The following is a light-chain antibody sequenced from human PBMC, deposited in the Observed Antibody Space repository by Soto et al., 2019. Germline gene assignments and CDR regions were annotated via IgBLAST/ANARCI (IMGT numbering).Light chain of an antibody. J-gene: IGLJ2*01. CDR3: QTWGSGSCV. CDR2: LNNDGTY. CDR1: SGHSSYI. V-gene: IGLV4-69*01. Sequence: QPVLTQSPSASASLGASVKLTCTLSSGHSSYIIAWHQQQPEKGPRYLMRLNNDGTYTKGDGIPDRFSGSSSGTERYLTISSLQSEDEADYYCQTWGSGSCVFGGGTKLTVL.